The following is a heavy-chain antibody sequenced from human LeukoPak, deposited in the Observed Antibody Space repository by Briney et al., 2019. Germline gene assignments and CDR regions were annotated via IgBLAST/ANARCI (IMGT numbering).Heavy chain of an antibody. J-gene: IGHJ4*02. V-gene: IGHV3-15*01. Sequence: GGSLRLSCEGSGFIFNNAYMSWIRQAPGGGLEWVGRVRTTAEGETTDYAAPVRGRFTISRDDSKSTVYLQMNSLETEDTAIYYCTAGLGKTDDDSWGQGALVTVSS. CDR1: GFIFNNAY. CDR3: TAGLGKTDDDS. D-gene: IGHD4-11*01. CDR2: VRTTAEGETT.